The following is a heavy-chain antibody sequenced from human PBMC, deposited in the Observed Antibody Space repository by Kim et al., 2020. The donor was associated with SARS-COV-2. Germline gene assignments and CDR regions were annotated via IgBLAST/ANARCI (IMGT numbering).Heavy chain of an antibody. J-gene: IGHJ5*02. V-gene: IGHV3-13*04. D-gene: IGHD3-10*01. CDR2: IGTAGDT. CDR3: ARGYGSGSWAGFDP. CDR1: GFTFSSYD. Sequence: GGSLRLSCAASGFTFSSYDMHWVRQATGKGLEWVSAIGTAGDTYYPGSVKGRFTISRENAKNSLYLQMNSLRAGDTAVYYCARGYGSGSWAGFDPWGQGTLVTVSS.